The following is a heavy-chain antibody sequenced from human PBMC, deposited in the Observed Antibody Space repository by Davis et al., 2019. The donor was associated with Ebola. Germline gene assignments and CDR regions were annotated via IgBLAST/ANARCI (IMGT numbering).Heavy chain of an antibody. V-gene: IGHV5-51*01. D-gene: IGHD1-7*01. CDR3: ARGRGGTWELMRYFDH. J-gene: IGHJ4*02. CDR1: GYTFGIYW. CDR2: MYPGDSDT. Sequence: GESLKISCETSGYTFGIYWIAWVRQMPGKGLEWMGAMYPGDSDTRYSPSFEGQVTISVDKGKSSAYLEWRSLQASDTATYYCARGRGGTWELMRYFDHWGQGSLVTVSS.